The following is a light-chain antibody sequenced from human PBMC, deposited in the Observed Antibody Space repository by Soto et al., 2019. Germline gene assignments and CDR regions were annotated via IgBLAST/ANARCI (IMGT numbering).Light chain of an antibody. J-gene: IGKJ3*01. CDR2: GAS. V-gene: IGKV3-20*01. CDR1: QSVSSSY. CDR3: QQYGSSPLFT. Sequence: IVLTQSPGTLSLSPGERATLSCRASQSVSSSYLAWYQQRPGQAPRLLIYGASSRATGIPDRFSGSGSGTDFTLTINRLDPEDSAVYYCQQYGSSPLFTFGPGTKVDIK.